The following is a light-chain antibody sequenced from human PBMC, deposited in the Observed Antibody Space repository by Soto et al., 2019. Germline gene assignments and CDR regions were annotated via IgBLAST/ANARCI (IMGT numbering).Light chain of an antibody. V-gene: IGKV1D-16*01. J-gene: IGKJ1*01. CDR2: ADN. Sequence: DIRCPRSPSSLSSSLLERFTIPARASQDISSQLAWYQQKPEKAPKFLIGADNDLQSGVPPRFSGSGSGTEFTLTINSLQPEDFATYYCQQANSYPGTFGQGTKVDI. CDR1: QDISSQ. CDR3: QQANSYPGT.